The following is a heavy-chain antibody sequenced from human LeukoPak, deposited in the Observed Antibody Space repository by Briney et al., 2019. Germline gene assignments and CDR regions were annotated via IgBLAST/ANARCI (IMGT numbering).Heavy chain of an antibody. CDR3: ARGVASPDIVVVPAAMYSDY. V-gene: IGHV1-2*02. J-gene: IGHJ4*02. Sequence: WASVKVSCKASGYTFTSYGISWVRQAPGQGLEWMGWINPNSGGTNYAQKFQGRVTMTRDTSISTAYMELSRLRSDDTAVYYCARGVASPDIVVVPAAMYSDYWGQGTLVTVSS. D-gene: IGHD2-2*01. CDR2: INPNSGGT. CDR1: GYTFTSYG.